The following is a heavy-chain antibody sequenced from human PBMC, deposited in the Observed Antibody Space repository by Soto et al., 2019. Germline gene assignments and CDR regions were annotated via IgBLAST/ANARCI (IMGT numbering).Heavy chain of an antibody. V-gene: IGHV3-23*01. J-gene: IGHJ6*02. CDR2: ISGSGGST. CDR1: GFTFSSYA. CDR3: AKPLRPARNLSDPGGYYYYYGMDV. Sequence: EVQLLESGGGLVQPGGSLRLSCAASGFTFSSYAMSWVRQAPGKGLEWVSAISGSGGSTYYADSVKGRFTISRDNSKNTLYLQMNSLRAEDTAVYYCAKPLRPARNLSDPGGYYYYYGMDVWGQGTTVTVSS. D-gene: IGHD2-15*01.